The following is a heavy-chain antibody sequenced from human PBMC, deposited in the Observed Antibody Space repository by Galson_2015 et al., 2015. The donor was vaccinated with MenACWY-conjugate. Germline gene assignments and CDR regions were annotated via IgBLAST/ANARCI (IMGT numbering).Heavy chain of an antibody. Sequence: SLRLSCAASGFTVSSNYMSWVRQAPGKGLEWVSVIYSGGSTYYADSVKGRFTISRHNSKNTLYLQMNSLRAEDTAVYYCARDRWSGSYYKYYYGMDVWGQGTTVTVSS. D-gene: IGHD1-26*01. V-gene: IGHV3-53*04. J-gene: IGHJ6*02. CDR3: ARDRWSGSYYKYYYGMDV. CDR1: GFTVSSNY. CDR2: IYSGGST.